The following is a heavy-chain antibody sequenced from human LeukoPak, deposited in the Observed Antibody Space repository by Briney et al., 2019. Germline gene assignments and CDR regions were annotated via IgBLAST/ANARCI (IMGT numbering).Heavy chain of an antibody. CDR1: GFTFSSYS. CDR3: AKDWIQFNRVFDCFDS. D-gene: IGHD5-18*01. CDR2: IGNTET. V-gene: IGHV3-21*04. Sequence: KAGGSLRLSCAASGFTFSSYSMNWVRQAPGKGLEWVATIGNTETFYADSVTGRFTISRDNSKNTVNLQMNRLRVEDTAIYYCAKDWIQFNRVFDCFDSWGQGTLVTVSS. J-gene: IGHJ4*02.